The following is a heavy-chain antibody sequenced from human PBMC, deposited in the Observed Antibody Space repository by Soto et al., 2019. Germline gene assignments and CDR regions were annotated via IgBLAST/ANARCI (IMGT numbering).Heavy chain of an antibody. D-gene: IGHD4-4*01. CDR2: INPSGGST. J-gene: IGHJ6*02. CDR3: AREVIGNYYGMDV. V-gene: IGHV1-46*01. CDR1: GYSFTTYY. Sequence: QVQLVQSGAEVKKPGASVKVSCKASGYSFTTYYLHWVRQAPGQGFEWVGVINPSGGSTTYAQKFQGSVTMTRDTSKSTVYMELTSLRSEDTAVYYCAREVIGNYYGMDVWGQGTTVIVSS.